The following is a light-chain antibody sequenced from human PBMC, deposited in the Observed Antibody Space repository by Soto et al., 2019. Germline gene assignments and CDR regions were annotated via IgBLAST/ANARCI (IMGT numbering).Light chain of an antibody. Sequence: PGERATLSCRASQSVSSSYLAWYQQKPGQAPRLLIYGASSRATGIPDRFSGSGSGTDFTLTISRLEPEDFAVYYCQQYGTSPRTFGQGTKVEIK. V-gene: IGKV3-20*01. CDR1: QSVSSSY. CDR3: QQYGTSPRT. CDR2: GAS. J-gene: IGKJ1*01.